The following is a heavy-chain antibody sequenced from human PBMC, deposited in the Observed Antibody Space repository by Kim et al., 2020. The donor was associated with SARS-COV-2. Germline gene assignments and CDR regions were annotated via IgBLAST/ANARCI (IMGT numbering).Heavy chain of an antibody. Sequence: GGSLRLSCAASGFTFSSYEMNWVRQAPGKGLEWVSYISSSGSTIYYADSVKGRFTISRDNAKNSLYLQMNSLRAEDSAVYYCASAYYYDSSGYYAGWYFDLLGRGTLVTVSS. V-gene: IGHV3-48*03. J-gene: IGHJ2*01. D-gene: IGHD3-22*01. CDR1: GFTFSSYE. CDR2: ISSSGSTI. CDR3: ASAYYYDSSGYYAGWYFDL.